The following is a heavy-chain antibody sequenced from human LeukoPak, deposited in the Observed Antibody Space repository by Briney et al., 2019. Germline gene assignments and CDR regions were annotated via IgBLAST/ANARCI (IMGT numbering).Heavy chain of an antibody. Sequence: GGSLRLSCVAAGVTFSSYGMHWVRQAPGKGLEWVAVVSSEGSNKYYGDSVRGRFTISRDNSKNTLYLQMNSLRPEDTAIYYCAKDLRYCSTTNCYSPFDSWGQGTLVTVSS. CDR2: VSSEGSNK. CDR3: AKDLRYCSTTNCYSPFDS. V-gene: IGHV3-30*18. D-gene: IGHD2-2*01. CDR1: GVTFSSYG. J-gene: IGHJ4*02.